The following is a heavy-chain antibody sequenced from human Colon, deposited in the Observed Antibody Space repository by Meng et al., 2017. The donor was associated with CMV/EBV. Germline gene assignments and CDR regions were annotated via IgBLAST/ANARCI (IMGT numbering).Heavy chain of an antibody. J-gene: IGHJ4*02. CDR2: ISISSNWI. Sequence: GESLKISCAASGFSLSDFNLNWGRQAPGKGLGWVPSISISSNWIYYAESVRGRFTVYRDNAKYALYLQRNSLRVEDTAVCYCVTYTSGSYGYWGQGTLVTVSS. V-gene: IGHV3-21*01. CDR1: GFSLSDFN. CDR3: VTYTSGSYGY. D-gene: IGHD3-10*01.